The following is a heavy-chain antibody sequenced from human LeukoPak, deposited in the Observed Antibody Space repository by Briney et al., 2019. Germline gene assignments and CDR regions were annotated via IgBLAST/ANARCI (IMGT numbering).Heavy chain of an antibody. V-gene: IGHV3-23*01. CDR1: GFTFSSYA. J-gene: IGHJ4*02. D-gene: IGHD1-14*01. Sequence: GGSLRLSCAASGFTFSSYAMSWVRQAPGKELEWVSGISGSDGSTNYADSVKGRFTISRDNSKNTLYLQMNSLRAEDTAVYYCAKDLVSLKGGLFDYWGRGTLVTVSS. CDR3: AKDLVSLKGGLFDY. CDR2: ISGSDGST.